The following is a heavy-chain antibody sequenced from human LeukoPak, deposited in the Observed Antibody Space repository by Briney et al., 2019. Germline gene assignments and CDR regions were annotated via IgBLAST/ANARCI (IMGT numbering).Heavy chain of an antibody. D-gene: IGHD6-13*01. J-gene: IGHJ4*02. Sequence: PGGSLRLSCAASGFTFSDYYMSWIRQAPGKGLEWVSYISSSGSTIYYADSVKGRFTISRDNAKNSLYLQVNSLRAEDTAVYYCARDQGGQLIAAAGTGDYWGQGTLVTVSS. CDR1: GFTFSDYY. CDR2: ISSSGSTI. CDR3: ARDQGGQLIAAAGTGDY. V-gene: IGHV3-11*01.